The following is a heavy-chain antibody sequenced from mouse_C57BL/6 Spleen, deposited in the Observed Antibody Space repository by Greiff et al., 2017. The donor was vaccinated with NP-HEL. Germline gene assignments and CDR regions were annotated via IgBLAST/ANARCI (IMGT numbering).Heavy chain of an antibody. CDR3: ARDDYGSSFAY. D-gene: IGHD1-1*01. V-gene: IGHV3-6*01. CDR1: GYSITSGYY. J-gene: IGHJ3*01. Sequence: EVQLQESGPGLVKPSQSLSLTCSVTGYSITSGYYWNWIRQFPGNKLEWMGYISYDGSNNYNPSLKNRISITRDTSKNQFFLKLNSVTTEDTATYYCARDDYGSSFAYWGQGTLVTVSA. CDR2: ISYDGSN.